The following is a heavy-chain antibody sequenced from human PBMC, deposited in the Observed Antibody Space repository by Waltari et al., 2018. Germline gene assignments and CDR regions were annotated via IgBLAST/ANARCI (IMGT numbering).Heavy chain of an antibody. CDR3: ARHIDSIRSA. CDR2: LNPKSGAT. Sequence: QVQLVQSGAEVKKPGGSVKVSCKASGYTFTDSVIDWVRHAPGQGLEWMGRLNPKSGATTYPQKLRGRITMTRDTSIGTAYMELGSVTSDDTALYYCARHIDSIRSAWGQGTLVTVSS. CDR1: GYTFTDSV. D-gene: IGHD2-21*01. V-gene: IGHV1-2*06. J-gene: IGHJ5*02.